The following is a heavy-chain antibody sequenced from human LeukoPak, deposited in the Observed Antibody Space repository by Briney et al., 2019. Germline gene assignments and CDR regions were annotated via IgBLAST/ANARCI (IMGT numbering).Heavy chain of an antibody. J-gene: IGHJ6*02. CDR3: AKALHIYYYYGMDV. V-gene: IGHV3-7*01. CDR1: GFTFSSYW. Sequence: GGSLRLSCAASGFTFSSYWMSWVRQAPGKGLEWVANIKQDGNEKYFVDSVKGRFSISRDNAKNSLYLQMSSLRAEDTAVYYCAKALHIYYYYGMDVWGQGTTVTVSS. D-gene: IGHD2-21*01. CDR2: IKQDGNEK.